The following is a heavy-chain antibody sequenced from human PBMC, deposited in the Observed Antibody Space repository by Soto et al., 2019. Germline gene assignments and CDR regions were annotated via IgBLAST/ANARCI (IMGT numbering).Heavy chain of an antibody. CDR2: ISYDGSNK. J-gene: IGHJ4*02. V-gene: IGHV3-30*18. CDR1: GFTFSSYG. Sequence: PGGSLRLSCAASGFTFSSYGMHWVRQAPGKGLEWVAVISYDGSNKYYADSVKGRFTISRDNSKNTLYLQMNSLRAEDTAVYYCAKDLMPYCSGGSCSTIDYWGQGTLVTVSS. CDR3: AKDLMPYCSGGSCSTIDY. D-gene: IGHD2-15*01.